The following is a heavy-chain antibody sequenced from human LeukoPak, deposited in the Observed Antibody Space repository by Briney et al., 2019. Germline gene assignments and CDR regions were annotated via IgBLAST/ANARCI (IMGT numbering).Heavy chain of an antibody. CDR1: GFSFSTSS. CDR3: ARDARSHCGTDACYGPYFDY. J-gene: IGHJ4*02. CDR2: IIGSSTTI. Sequence: PGGSLRLSCAASGFSFSTSSMSWVRQTPGKGLEWISYIIGSSTTICYADSVKGRFTISRDNARNSLYLQMNDLRAEDTGVYFCARDARSHCGTDACYGPYFDYWGQGSLVTVSS. D-gene: IGHD2-2*01. V-gene: IGHV3-48*01.